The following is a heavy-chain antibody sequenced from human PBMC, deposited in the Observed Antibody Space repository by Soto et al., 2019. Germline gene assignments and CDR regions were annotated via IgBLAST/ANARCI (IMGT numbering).Heavy chain of an antibody. V-gene: IGHV1-3*01. D-gene: IGHD3-3*01. J-gene: IGHJ6*02. CDR2: INAGNGNT. Sequence: ASVKVSCKAFGYTFTSYAMRWVRQAPGQRLEWMGWINAGNGNTKYSQNFQGSVTITRDTSASKPYMELSSLRSEDTAVYYCARVAMENYYDMWSGSTSYALDVWGQGTTVTVSS. CDR3: ARVAMENYYDMWSGSTSYALDV. CDR1: GYTFTSYA.